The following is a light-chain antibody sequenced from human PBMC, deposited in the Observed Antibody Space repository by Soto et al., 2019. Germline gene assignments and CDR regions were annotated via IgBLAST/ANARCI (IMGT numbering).Light chain of an antibody. J-gene: IGLJ1*01. CDR1: SSNIGSNT. V-gene: IGLV1-44*01. CDR3: VTWAHGLNSDV. CDR2: SNN. Sequence: QSVLTQPPSASGTPGQRVTIFCSGSSSNIGSNTVSWYQQLPQRAPKLLIFSNNQRPSGVPDRFSGSKSGTSASLAISGLQSEDVADYYCVTWAHGLNSDVFGTGTKVTVL.